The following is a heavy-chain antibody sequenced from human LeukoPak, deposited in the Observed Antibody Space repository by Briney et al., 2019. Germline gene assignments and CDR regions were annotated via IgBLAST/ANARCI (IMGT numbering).Heavy chain of an antibody. D-gene: IGHD6-13*01. J-gene: IGHJ4*02. Sequence: PGGSLRLSCASSGFTFSSYSMNWVRQAPGKGLEWVSYISSSGTTISYADSVKGRFTISRDSTRSSLYLQMNSLRVEDTAIYYCARDLKGYSSSGGVDFWGQGTLVTVSS. V-gene: IGHV3-48*01. CDR3: ARDLKGYSSSGGVDF. CDR2: ISSSGTTI. CDR1: GFTFSSYS.